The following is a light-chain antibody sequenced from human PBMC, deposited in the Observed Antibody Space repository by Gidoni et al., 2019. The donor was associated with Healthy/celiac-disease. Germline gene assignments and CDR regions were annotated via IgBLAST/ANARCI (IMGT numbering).Light chain of an antibody. CDR3: QQYGSSPRLT. CDR1: QSVSSSY. V-gene: IGKV3-20*01. Sequence: EIVLTQSPGTLSLSPGERATLSCRASQSVSSSYLAWYQQKPGQAPRLLIYGASSRATGIPDRFSGSGSGTDFTLTISRLEPEDFAVYYCQQYGSSPRLTFXGXTEVEIK. CDR2: GAS. J-gene: IGKJ4*01.